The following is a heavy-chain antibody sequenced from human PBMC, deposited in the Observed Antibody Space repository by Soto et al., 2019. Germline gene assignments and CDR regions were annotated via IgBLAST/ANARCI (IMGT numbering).Heavy chain of an antibody. D-gene: IGHD6-13*01. CDR3: ASFHSSSWYARAYNYYYYYGMDV. V-gene: IGHV4-39*01. J-gene: IGHJ6*02. CDR1: GGSISSSSYY. CDR2: IYYSGST. Sequence: NPSETLSLTCTVSGGSISSSSYYWGWIRQPPGKGLEWIGSIYYSGSTYYNPSLKSRVTISVDTSKNQFSLKLSSVTAADTAVYYCASFHSSSWYARAYNYYYYYGMDVWGQGTTVTVSS.